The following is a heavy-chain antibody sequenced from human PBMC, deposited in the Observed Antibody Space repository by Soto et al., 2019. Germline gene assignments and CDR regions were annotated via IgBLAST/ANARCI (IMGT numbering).Heavy chain of an antibody. CDR2: INHSGSN. CDR3: ARGIIPSWGVFGF. CDR1: GGSFSGNY. V-gene: IGHV4-34*01. Sequence: SETLSLTCAVYGGSFSGNYWTWVRQPPGKGLEWIAEINHSGSNNYNPSLRNRVTISVDTAKSQLSLRLDSVTAADTAVYYCARGIIPSWGVFGFWGEGTQVTVSS. D-gene: IGHD3-3*01. J-gene: IGHJ4*02.